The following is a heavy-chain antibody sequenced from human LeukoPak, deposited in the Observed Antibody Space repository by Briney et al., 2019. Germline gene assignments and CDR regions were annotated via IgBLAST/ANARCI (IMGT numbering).Heavy chain of an antibody. Sequence: PGRSLRLSCAASGFTFSSYAMHWVRQAPGKGLEWVAVISYDGSNKYYADSVKGRFTISRDNSKNTLYLQMNSLRAEDTAVYYCARDHYDFWSGYPDYWGQGTLVTVSS. CDR2: ISYDGSNK. J-gene: IGHJ4*02. D-gene: IGHD3-3*01. CDR1: GFTFSSYA. V-gene: IGHV3-30-3*01. CDR3: ARDHYDFWSGYPDY.